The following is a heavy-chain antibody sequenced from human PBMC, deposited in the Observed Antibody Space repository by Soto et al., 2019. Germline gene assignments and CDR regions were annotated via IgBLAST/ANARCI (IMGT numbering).Heavy chain of an antibody. CDR2: ISSSSRTI. J-gene: IGHJ4*02. CDR3: ARTTSGYDPFDY. CDR1: GFTFSSHS. V-gene: IGHV3-48*01. Sequence: GGSLRLSCAASGFTFSSHSMNWVRQSPGKGLEWVSYISSSSRTIYYADSVKGRFTISRDNAKNSLYLQMNSLRAEDTAVYYCARTTSGYDPFDYWGQGTLVTVSS. D-gene: IGHD5-12*01.